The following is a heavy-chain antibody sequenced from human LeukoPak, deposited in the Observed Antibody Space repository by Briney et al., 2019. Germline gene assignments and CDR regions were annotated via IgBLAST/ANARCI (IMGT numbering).Heavy chain of an antibody. J-gene: IGHJ4*02. Sequence: SETLSLTCSVSGDSISTPNYYWAWIRLPPGKGLEWIGTLYYSGTTYYNPSLKSRVTISVDTSKNQFSLRLSFVTAADTAVYYCARDITGSFDYWGQGNLVTVSS. CDR1: GDSISTPNYY. CDR3: ARDITGSFDY. D-gene: IGHD1-14*01. V-gene: IGHV4-39*07. CDR2: LYYSGTT.